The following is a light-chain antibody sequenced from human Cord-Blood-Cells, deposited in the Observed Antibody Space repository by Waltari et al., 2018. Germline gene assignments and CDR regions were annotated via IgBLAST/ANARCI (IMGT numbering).Light chain of an antibody. CDR3: SSYTSSSTLV. CDR1: SSDVGGYNY. J-gene: IGLJ3*02. Sequence: QSALTQPASVSGSPGQSLTLSCTGTSSDVGGYNYASWYQQHPGKAPKLMIYDVSNRPSGVSNRFSGSKSGNTASLTISGLQAEDEADYYCSSYTSSSTLVFGGGTKLTVL. CDR2: DVS. V-gene: IGLV2-14*03.